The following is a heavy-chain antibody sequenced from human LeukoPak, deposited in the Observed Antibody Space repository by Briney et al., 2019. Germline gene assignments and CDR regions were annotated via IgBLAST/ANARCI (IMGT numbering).Heavy chain of an antibody. CDR1: GFNFRRYN. Sequence: GGSLRLSCITSGFNFRRYNMAWVRQAPGKGLEWLATFAWDESAIEYTDSVRGRFTISRGNAKNSVHLQMTGLRAEDTAVYFCVTEYWYRFDYWGQGLLVTVSS. CDR3: VTEYWYRFDY. V-gene: IGHV3-7*01. CDR2: FAWDESAI. J-gene: IGHJ4*02. D-gene: IGHD6-13*01.